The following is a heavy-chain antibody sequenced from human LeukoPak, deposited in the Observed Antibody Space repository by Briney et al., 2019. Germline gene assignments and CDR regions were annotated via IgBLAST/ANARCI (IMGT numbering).Heavy chain of an antibody. Sequence: SGGSLRLSCVASGFTFSSYAMSWVRQAPGKGLEWVSAISGSGGSTYYADSVKGRFTISRDNSKNTLYLQMNSLRAEDTAVYYCAKDPGVLTGYVNNWFDPWGQGTLVTVSS. CDR2: ISGSGGST. CDR3: AKDPGVLTGYVNNWFDP. D-gene: IGHD3-9*01. J-gene: IGHJ5*02. CDR1: GFTFSSYA. V-gene: IGHV3-23*01.